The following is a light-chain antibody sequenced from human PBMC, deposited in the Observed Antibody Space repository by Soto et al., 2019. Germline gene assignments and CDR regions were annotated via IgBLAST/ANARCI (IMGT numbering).Light chain of an antibody. J-gene: IGKJ1*01. V-gene: IGKV2-28*01. CDR2: LGS. CDR3: MQAFQSTGT. CDR1: QSLLHSNGYNY. Sequence: DIVMTQSPLSLPVTPGEPASISCRSSQSLLHSNGYNYLDWYLQKPGQSPQLLIYLGSTLASGVPDRFSGSGSCTDFTLKISRVEAEDVGVYYGMQAFQSTGTFGKGTKVDIK.